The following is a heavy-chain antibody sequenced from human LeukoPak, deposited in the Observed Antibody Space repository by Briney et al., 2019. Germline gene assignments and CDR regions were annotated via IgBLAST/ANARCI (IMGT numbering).Heavy chain of an antibody. CDR1: GYSFTSYW. Sequence: GESLKISCKGSGYSFTSYWIGWVRQMPGKGLEWMGIIYPGDPDTRYSPSFQGQVTISADKSISTAYLQWSSLKASDTAMYYCARHRGQPRGYYYYMDVWGKGTTVTVSS. D-gene: IGHD3-10*01. V-gene: IGHV5-51*01. CDR2: IYPGDPDT. CDR3: ARHRGQPRGYYYYMDV. J-gene: IGHJ6*03.